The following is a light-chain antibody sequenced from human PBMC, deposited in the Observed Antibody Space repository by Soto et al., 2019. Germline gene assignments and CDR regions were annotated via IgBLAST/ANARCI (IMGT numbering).Light chain of an antibody. Sequence: EMFMTQSPATLSVSPGERTTLSCRASRSVSSNLAWYQQKPGRAPRLLRYGASSRATGVPARFSGSGSGTEFTLSISSLQSEDFAVYYCQQYDKWPWTFGQGTKV. J-gene: IGKJ1*01. CDR3: QQYDKWPWT. CDR2: GAS. CDR1: RSVSSN. V-gene: IGKV3-15*01.